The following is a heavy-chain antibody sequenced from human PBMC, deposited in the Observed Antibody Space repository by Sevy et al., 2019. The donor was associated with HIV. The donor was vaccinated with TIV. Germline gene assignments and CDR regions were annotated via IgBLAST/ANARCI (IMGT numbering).Heavy chain of an antibody. Sequence: GGSLRLSCAASGFTFSSYWMSWVRQAPGKGLEWVANIKQDGSEKNYVDSVKGRFTISRDNAKNSLYLQMNSLRADDTAVYYCARDRRFCGNECYLYYYYGMDVWGQGTAVTVSS. CDR2: IKQDGSEK. D-gene: IGHD3-16*02. V-gene: IGHV3-7*03. CDR1: GFTFSSYW. CDR3: ARDRRFCGNECYLYYYYGMDV. J-gene: IGHJ6*02.